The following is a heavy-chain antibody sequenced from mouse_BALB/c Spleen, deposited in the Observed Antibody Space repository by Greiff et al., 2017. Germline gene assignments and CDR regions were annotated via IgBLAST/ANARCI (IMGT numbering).Heavy chain of an antibody. CDR1: GYTFTDYN. CDR2: IYPYNGGT. D-gene: IGHD4-1*01. Sequence: EVQLQESGPELVKPGASVKISCKASGYTFTDYNMHWVKQSHGKSLEWIGYIYPYNGGTGYNQKFKSKATLTVDNSSSTAYMELRSLTSEDSAVYYCAITGGGFAYWGQGTLVTVSA. CDR3: AITGGGFAY. V-gene: IGHV1S29*02. J-gene: IGHJ3*01.